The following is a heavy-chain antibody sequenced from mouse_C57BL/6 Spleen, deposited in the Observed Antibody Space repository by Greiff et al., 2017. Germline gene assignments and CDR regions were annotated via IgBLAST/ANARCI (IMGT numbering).Heavy chain of an antibody. Sequence: EVQLVESGGGLVKPGGSLKLSCAASGFTFSDYGMHWVRQAPEKGLEWVAYIRSSSSTIYYADTVKGRFTISRDNAKNTLFLQMTSLRSEDTAMYYCARLWSYYFDYWGQGTTLTVSS. D-gene: IGHD6-1*01. V-gene: IGHV5-17*01. CDR1: GFTFSDYG. CDR2: IRSSSSTI. CDR3: ARLWSYYFDY. J-gene: IGHJ2*01.